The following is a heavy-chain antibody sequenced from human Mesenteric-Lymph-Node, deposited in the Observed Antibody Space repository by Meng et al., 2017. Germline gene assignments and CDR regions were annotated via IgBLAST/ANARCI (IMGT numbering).Heavy chain of an antibody. J-gene: IGHJ3*01. CDR2: IYYSGGT. D-gene: IGHD3-10*01. CDR1: GGSIISSTYF. V-gene: IGHV4-39*06. CDR3: ARDSRFYYGSESAVDV. Sequence: GSLRLSCTVSGGSIISSTYFWGWIRQAPGKGLEWIGSIYYSGGTNYSPSLKSRVTISVDTSKNQFTLNLSSVTAADTAVYYCARDSRFYYGSESAVDVWGQGTMVTVSS.